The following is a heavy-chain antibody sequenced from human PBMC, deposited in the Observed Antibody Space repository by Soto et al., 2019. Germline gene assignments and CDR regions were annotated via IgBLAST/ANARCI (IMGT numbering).Heavy chain of an antibody. CDR1: GYNFTSYA. J-gene: IGHJ5*02. CDR3: AREEYYYDSSGPPYWFDP. V-gene: IGHV1-3*01. CDR2: INAGNGNT. D-gene: IGHD3-22*01. Sequence: GASVKVSCKASGYNFTSYAMHWVRQAPGQRLEWMGWINAGNGNTKYSQKFQGRVTITRDTSASTAYMELSSLRSEDTVVYYCAREEYYYDSSGPPYWFDPWGQGTLVTVSS.